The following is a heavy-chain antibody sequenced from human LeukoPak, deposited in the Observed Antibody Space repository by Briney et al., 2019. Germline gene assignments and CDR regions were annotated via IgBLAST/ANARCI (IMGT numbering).Heavy chain of an antibody. Sequence: ASVKVSCKASGYTFTSYYMHWVRQAPGQGLEWMGIINPSGGSTSYAQKFQGRVTMTRDTSTSTVYMELSSLRSEDTAVYYCARDLSFCGGDCYTYYYYYMDVWGKGTTVTVSS. CDR1: GYTFTSYY. J-gene: IGHJ6*03. V-gene: IGHV1-46*01. D-gene: IGHD2-21*01. CDR2: INPSGGST. CDR3: ARDLSFCGGDCYTYYYYYMDV.